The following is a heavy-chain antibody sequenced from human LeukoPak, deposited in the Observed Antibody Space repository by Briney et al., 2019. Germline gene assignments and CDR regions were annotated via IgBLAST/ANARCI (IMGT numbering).Heavy chain of an antibody. CDR1: GGSISSYY. D-gene: IGHD6-19*01. J-gene: IGHJ6*02. CDR3: ARARGWYGGQDYYYGMDV. V-gene: IGHV4-59*01. CDR2: IYYSGST. Sequence: SETLSLTCTVSGGSISSYYWSWIRQPPGKGLEWIGYIYYSGSTNYNPSLKSRVTISVDTSKNQFSLKLSSVTAADTAVYYCARARGWYGGQDYYYGMDVWGQGTTVTVSS.